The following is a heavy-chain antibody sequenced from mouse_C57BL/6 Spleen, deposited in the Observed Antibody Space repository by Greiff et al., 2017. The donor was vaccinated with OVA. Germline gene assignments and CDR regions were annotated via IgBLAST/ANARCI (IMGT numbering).Heavy chain of an antibody. CDR2: IYPGDGDT. V-gene: IGHV1-82*01. CDR3: ARELLYWYFDV. CDR1: GYAFSSSW. J-gene: IGHJ1*03. Sequence: QVQLQQSGPELVKPGASVKISCKASGYAFSSSWMNWVKQRPGKGLEWIGRIYPGDGDTNYNGKFKGKATLTADKSSSTAYVQLSSLTSEDSAVYFCARELLYWYFDVWGTGTTVTVSS.